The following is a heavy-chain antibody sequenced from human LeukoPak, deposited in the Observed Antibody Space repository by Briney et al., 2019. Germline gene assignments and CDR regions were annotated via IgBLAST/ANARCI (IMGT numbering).Heavy chain of an antibody. Sequence: ASVKVSCKASGYTFTSYDINWVRQATGQGLEWMGWMNPNSGNTGYAQKFQGRVTMTRNTSISTAYMELSSLRSEDTAVYYCARVVAFLEWPANQHYFDYWGQGTLVTVSS. D-gene: IGHD3-3*02. CDR1: GYTFTSYD. CDR2: MNPNSGNT. V-gene: IGHV1-8*01. J-gene: IGHJ4*02. CDR3: ARVVAFLEWPANQHYFDY.